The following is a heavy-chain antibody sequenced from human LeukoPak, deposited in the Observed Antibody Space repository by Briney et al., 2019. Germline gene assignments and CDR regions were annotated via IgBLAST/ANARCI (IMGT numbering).Heavy chain of an antibody. V-gene: IGHV3-23*01. Sequence: GGSLRLSCAASGFTFSSYAMSWVRQAPGKGLEWVSAISGSGGSTYYADSVKGRFTISRDNAKNSLYLQMNSLRAEDTAVYYCARDPDSSSWYPHWFDPWGQGTLVTVSS. CDR2: ISGSGGST. J-gene: IGHJ5*02. CDR3: ARDPDSSSWYPHWFDP. D-gene: IGHD6-13*01. CDR1: GFTFSSYA.